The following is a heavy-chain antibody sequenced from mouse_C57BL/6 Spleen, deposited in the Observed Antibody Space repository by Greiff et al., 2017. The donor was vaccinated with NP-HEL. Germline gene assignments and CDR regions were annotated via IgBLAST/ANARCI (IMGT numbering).Heavy chain of an antibody. CDR2: IRSKSSNYAT. V-gene: IGHV10-3*01. Sequence: EVQRVESGGGLVQPKGSLKLSCAASGFTFNTYAMHWVRQAPGTGLEWVARIRSKSSNYATYYADSVKDRFTISRDDSQSMLYLQMNNLKTEDTAMYYCVRDRDWDVPMDYWGQGTSVTVSS. J-gene: IGHJ4*01. D-gene: IGHD4-1*01. CDR3: VRDRDWDVPMDY. CDR1: GFTFNTYA.